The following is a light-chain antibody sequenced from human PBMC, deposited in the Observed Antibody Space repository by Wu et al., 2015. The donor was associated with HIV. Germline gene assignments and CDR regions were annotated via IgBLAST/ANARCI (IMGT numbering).Light chain of an antibody. Sequence: EIVLTQTPGTLALSPGERATLSCRASQSVSGNYITWYQQKPGQAPRLLIYGASTRATGIPNRFSGSGSGTDFTLTVSRLEPEDFALYYCQQYGSSPRTFGQGTKVEIK. V-gene: IGKV3-20*01. CDR3: QQYGSSPRT. CDR2: GAS. J-gene: IGKJ1*01. CDR1: QSVSGNY.